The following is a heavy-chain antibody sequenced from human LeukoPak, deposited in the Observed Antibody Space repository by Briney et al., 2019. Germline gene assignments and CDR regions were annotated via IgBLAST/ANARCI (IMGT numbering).Heavy chain of an antibody. D-gene: IGHD1-26*01. CDR2: ISWNSGSI. Sequence: PGRSLRLSCAASGFTFDDYAMHWARQAPGKGLEWVSGISWNSGSIGYADSVKGRFTISRDNAKNSLYLQMNSLRAEDTALYYCAKGEGAIDYWGQGTLVTVSS. CDR1: GFTFDDYA. CDR3: AKGEGAIDY. J-gene: IGHJ4*02. V-gene: IGHV3-9*01.